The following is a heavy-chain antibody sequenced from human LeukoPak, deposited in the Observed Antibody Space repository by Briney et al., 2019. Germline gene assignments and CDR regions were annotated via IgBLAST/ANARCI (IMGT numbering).Heavy chain of an antibody. CDR3: TSRRTAMDAFDY. J-gene: IGHJ4*02. CDR2: IRSKAYGGTT. D-gene: IGHD5-18*01. V-gene: IGHV3-49*04. Sequence: GGSLRLSCTASGFTFGDYAMSWVRQAPGKGLEWVGFIRSKAYGGTTEYAASVKGRFTISRDDSKSIAYLQMNSLKTEDTAVYYCTSRRTAMDAFDYWGQGTLVTVSS. CDR1: GFTFGDYA.